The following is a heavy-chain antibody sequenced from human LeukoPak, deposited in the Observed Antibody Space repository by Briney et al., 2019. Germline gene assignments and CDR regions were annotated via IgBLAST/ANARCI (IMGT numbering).Heavy chain of an antibody. CDR3: VRSRDYNYYMDV. J-gene: IGHJ6*03. CDR1: GYTFTRYG. Sequence: APVKVSCKASGYTFTRYGISWVRQAPGQGLEWMGWMSAYNGNTNYTQKLQGRVTMTTDTSTSTAYMEPRSLRSDDTAVFFCVRSRDYNYYMDVWGKGTTVTVSS. V-gene: IGHV1-18*01. D-gene: IGHD1-26*01. CDR2: MSAYNGNT.